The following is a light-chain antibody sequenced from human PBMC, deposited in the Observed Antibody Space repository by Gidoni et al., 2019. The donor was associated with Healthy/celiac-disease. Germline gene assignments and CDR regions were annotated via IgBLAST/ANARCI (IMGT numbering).Light chain of an antibody. CDR2: RNN. J-gene: IGLJ3*02. V-gene: IGLV10-54*01. CDR1: SNNVGNQG. CDR3: SAWDSSLSAWV. Sequence: QAGLTQPPSVSKGLRQTATPTCTGNSNNVGNQGAAWLQQHQGHPPKLLAYRNNTRPSGISERLSASRSGNTASLTITGLQPEDEADYYCSAWDSSLSAWVFGGGTKLTVL.